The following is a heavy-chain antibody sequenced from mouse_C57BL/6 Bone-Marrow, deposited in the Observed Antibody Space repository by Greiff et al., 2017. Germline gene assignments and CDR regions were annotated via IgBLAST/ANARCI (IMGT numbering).Heavy chain of an antibody. V-gene: IGHV1-82*01. J-gene: IGHJ1*03. CDR3: ARYYGSTPYFDV. CDR1: GYAFSSSW. CDR2: IYPGDGDT. Sequence: VQLQESGPELVKPGASVKISCKASGYAFSSSWMNWVKQRPGKGLEWIGRIYPGDGDTNYNGKFKGKATLTADKSSSTAYMQLSSLTSEDSAVYFCARYYGSTPYFDVWGTGTTVTVSS. D-gene: IGHD1-1*01.